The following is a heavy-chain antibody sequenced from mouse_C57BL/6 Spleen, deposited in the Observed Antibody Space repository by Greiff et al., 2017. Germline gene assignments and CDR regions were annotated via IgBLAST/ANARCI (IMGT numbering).Heavy chain of an antibody. CDR2: IYPGSGNT. D-gene: IGHD4-1*01. CDR1: GYTFTDYY. Sequence: VKLMESGAELVRPGASVKLSCKASGYTFTDYYINWVKQRPGQGLEWIARIYPGSGNTYYNEKFKGKATLTAEKSSSTAYMQLSSLTSEDSAVYFCARSGSYYAMDYWGQGTSVTVSS. J-gene: IGHJ4*01. V-gene: IGHV1-76*01. CDR3: ARSGSYYAMDY.